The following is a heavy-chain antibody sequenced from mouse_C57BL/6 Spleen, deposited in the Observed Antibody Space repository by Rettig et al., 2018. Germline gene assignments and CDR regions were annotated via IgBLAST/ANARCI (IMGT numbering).Heavy chain of an antibody. CDR1: GYPFTDYE. Sequence: QVQLQQSGAELVRPGASVTLSCKASGYPFTDYEMYWVKQTPVHGLEWIGTIDPETGGTAYNQKFKGKAILTADESSSTAYMELRSLTSEDSAVYYCTRKEAYYYGSSHWYFDVWGTGTTV. CDR3: TRKEAYYYGSSHWYFDV. V-gene: IGHV1-15*01. D-gene: IGHD1-1*01. CDR2: IDPETGGT. J-gene: IGHJ1*03.